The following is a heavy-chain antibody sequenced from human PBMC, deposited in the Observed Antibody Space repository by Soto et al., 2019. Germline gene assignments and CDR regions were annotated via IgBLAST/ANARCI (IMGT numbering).Heavy chain of an antibody. CDR2: ISYDGSNK. D-gene: IGHD2-2*01. Sequence: GGSLRLSCAASGFTFSSYAMHWVRQAPGKGLEWVAVISYDGSNKYYADSVKGRFTISRDNSKNTLYLQMNSLRAEDTAVYYCARDVLLGYCISTSCYEWDYYYYYGMDVWGQGTTVTVSS. CDR1: GFTFSSYA. V-gene: IGHV3-30-3*01. J-gene: IGHJ6*02. CDR3: ARDVLLGYCISTSCYEWDYYYYYGMDV.